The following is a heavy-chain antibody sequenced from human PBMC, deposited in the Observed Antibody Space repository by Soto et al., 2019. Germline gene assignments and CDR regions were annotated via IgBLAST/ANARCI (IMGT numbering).Heavy chain of an antibody. D-gene: IGHD3-22*01. Sequence: QVQPVQSGAEVRKPGSSVKVSCKASGGTFSRHAISWVRQAPGQGLEWMGGIIPIFGTANHAQKFQGRVTIIADESTSTVYMEVSSLRSEDTAMYYCARGWGYDSNDYYYAYWGQGTLVIVSS. CDR3: ARGWGYDSNDYYYAY. V-gene: IGHV1-69*01. CDR2: IIPIFGTA. CDR1: GGTFSRHA. J-gene: IGHJ4*02.